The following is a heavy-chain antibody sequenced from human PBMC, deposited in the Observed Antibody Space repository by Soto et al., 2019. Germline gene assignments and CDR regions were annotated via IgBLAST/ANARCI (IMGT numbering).Heavy chain of an antibody. V-gene: IGHV3-33*01. Sequence: GESLKISCAASGFTFSSYGMHWVRQAPGKGLEWVAVIWYDGSNKYYADSVKGRFTISRDNSKNTLYLQMNSLGAEDTAVYYWARGSPYGDPLDYWGQGTLVTVTS. CDR3: ARGSPYGDPLDY. CDR1: GFTFSSYG. D-gene: IGHD4-17*01. CDR2: IWYDGSNK. J-gene: IGHJ4*02.